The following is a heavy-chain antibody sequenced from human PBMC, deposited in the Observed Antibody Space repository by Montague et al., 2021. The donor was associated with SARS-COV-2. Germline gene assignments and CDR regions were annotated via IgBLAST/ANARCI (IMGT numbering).Heavy chain of an antibody. CDR3: ARRTYDILTGYDYGMDV. CDR2: IDWDDDK. V-gene: IGHV2-70*11. CDR1: GFSLSTSGMC. J-gene: IGHJ6*02. D-gene: IGHD3-9*01. Sequence: PVLVKPTQTLTLTCTFSGFSLSTSGMCVSWIRQPPGKALEWLARIDWDDDKYYSTSLKTRLTISKDTSKNQVVLTMTNMDPVDTATYYSARRTYDILTGYDYGMDVWGQGTTVTVSS.